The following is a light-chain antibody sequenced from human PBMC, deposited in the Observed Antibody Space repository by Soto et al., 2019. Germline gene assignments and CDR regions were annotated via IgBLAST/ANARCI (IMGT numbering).Light chain of an antibody. CDR2: GAS. V-gene: IGKV3-20*01. J-gene: IGKJ1*01. CDR1: QSVSSNY. Sequence: EIVLTQSPGTLSLSPGERATLSCRASQSVSSNYLAWYQQRPGQAPRLLVYGASRRASGIPDRFGGSGSGTDFTLTISRLEPEDFAVYYCQHYGASPQTFGQGNRVEIK. CDR3: QHYGASPQT.